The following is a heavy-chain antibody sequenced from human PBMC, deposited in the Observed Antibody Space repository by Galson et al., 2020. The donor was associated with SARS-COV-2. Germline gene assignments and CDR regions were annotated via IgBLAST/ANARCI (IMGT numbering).Heavy chain of an antibody. CDR3: ARHYCSGGSCYYYYYGMDV. Sequence: SETLSLTCTVSGGSISSSSYYWGWIRQPPGKGLEWIGSIYYSGSTYYNPSLKSRVTISVDTSKNQFSLTLSSLTAADTAVCYCARHYCSGGSCYYYYYGMDVWGQGTTVTVSS. D-gene: IGHD2-15*01. CDR2: IYYSGST. J-gene: IGHJ6*02. CDR1: GGSISSSSYY. V-gene: IGHV4-39*01.